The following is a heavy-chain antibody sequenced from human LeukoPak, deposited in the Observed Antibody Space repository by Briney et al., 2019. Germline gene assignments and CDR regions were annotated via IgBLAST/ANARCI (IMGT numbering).Heavy chain of an antibody. CDR3: AKVGGSPAWYYMDV. D-gene: IGHD1-26*01. Sequence: GGSLRLSCAASGFTFSSYGMHWVRQAPGKGLEWVAFIRYDGSNKYYADSVKRRFTISRDNSKNTLYLQMNSLRAEDTAVYYCAKVGGSPAWYYMDVWGKGTTVTVSS. V-gene: IGHV3-30*02. J-gene: IGHJ6*03. CDR2: IRYDGSNK. CDR1: GFTFSSYG.